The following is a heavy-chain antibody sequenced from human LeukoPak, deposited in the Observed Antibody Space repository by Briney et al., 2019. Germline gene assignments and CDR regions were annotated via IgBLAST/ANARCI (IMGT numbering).Heavy chain of an antibody. CDR3: ASGIGSFDY. CDR1: GDIVSSNSGA. J-gene: IGHJ4*02. V-gene: IGHV6-1*01. Sequence: SPTLSLTCAISGDIVSSNSGAWNWIRQSPSRGLEWLGRTYYRSKWYNDYAVSMKSRITINPDTSKNQCSLQLISVTPEDTALYDCASGIGSFDYWGQGTLVTVSS. D-gene: IGHD2-2*03. CDR2: TYYRSKWYN.